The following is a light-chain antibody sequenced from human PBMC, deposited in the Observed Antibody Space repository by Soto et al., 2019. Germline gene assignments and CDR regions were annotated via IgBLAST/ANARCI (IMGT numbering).Light chain of an antibody. J-gene: IGKJ1*01. Sequence: DIQITQSPSTLSASVGDRVTITCRASQSISSWLAWYQQKPGKAPKLLIYDASSLESGVPSRFSGIGSGTEFTLTISSLQPDDFATYYCQHYNSYSEALGQGTKVDI. CDR1: QSISSW. CDR2: DAS. CDR3: QHYNSYSEA. V-gene: IGKV1-5*01.